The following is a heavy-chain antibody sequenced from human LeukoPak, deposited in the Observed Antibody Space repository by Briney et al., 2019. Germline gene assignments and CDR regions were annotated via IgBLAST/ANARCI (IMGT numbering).Heavy chain of an antibody. CDR3: AKDSRGYDKPFDS. CDR2: ISGGAYST. D-gene: IGHD5-12*01. Sequence: GGSLRLSCAASGFTFGNFAMSWVRQAPGKGLEWVSLISGGAYSTYYADSVKGRFTISRDNSKNTLSLQMNSLRAEDTAIYFCAKDSRGYDKPFDSWGQGTPVTVSS. J-gene: IGHJ4*02. V-gene: IGHV3-23*01. CDR1: GFTFGNFA.